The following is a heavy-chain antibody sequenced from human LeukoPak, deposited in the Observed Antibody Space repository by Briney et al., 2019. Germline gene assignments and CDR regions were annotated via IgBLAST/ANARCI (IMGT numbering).Heavy chain of an antibody. CDR1: GYTFTGYY. CDR3: ARDRNSGSSLDI. J-gene: IGHJ3*02. D-gene: IGHD6-6*01. Sequence: ASVKVSCKASGYTFTGYYVHWVRQAPGQGLEWMGWIYPYSGDTNYAQNFQGRVTMTRDTSISTAYMELSSLKSDDTAVYYCARDRNSGSSLDIWGQGTMLTVSS. CDR2: IYPYSGDT. V-gene: IGHV1-2*02.